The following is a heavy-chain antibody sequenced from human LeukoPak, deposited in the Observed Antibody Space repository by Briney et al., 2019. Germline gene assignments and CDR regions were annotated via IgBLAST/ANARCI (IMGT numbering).Heavy chain of an antibody. V-gene: IGHV4-59*12. CDR2: FYYSGST. J-gene: IGHJ4*02. D-gene: IGHD6-13*01. CDR3: ARGSAFLSDLDDRENSSWSDRNFDY. Sequence: SETLSLTCTVSGGSMSSYYWSWIRQPPGKGLEWIGYFYYSGSTNYNPSLKSRVTISVDTSKNQFSLKLSSVTAADTAVYYCARGSAFLSDLDDRENSSWSDRNFDYWGQGTLVTVSS. CDR1: GGSMSSYY.